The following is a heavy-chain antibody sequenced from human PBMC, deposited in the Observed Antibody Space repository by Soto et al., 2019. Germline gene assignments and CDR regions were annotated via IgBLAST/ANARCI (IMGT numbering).Heavy chain of an antibody. J-gene: IGHJ4*02. Sequence: GGSLRLSCAASGFTFSSYTMNWVRQAPGKGLEWVAVISYDGSNKYYADSVKGRFTISRDNSKNTLYLQMNSLRAEDTAVYYCAKDTGYDSSGYYDYWGQGTLVTVSS. CDR2: ISYDGSNK. CDR1: GFTFSSYT. V-gene: IGHV3-30*18. CDR3: AKDTGYDSSGYYDY. D-gene: IGHD3-22*01.